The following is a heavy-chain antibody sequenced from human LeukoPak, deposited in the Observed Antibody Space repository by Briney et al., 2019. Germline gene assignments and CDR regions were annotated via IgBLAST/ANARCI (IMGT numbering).Heavy chain of an antibody. J-gene: IGHJ4*02. CDR2: INHSGST. D-gene: IGHD3-10*01. V-gene: IGHV4-34*01. CDR1: GGSFRGYY. CDR3: ASANGSGKTYRIDY. Sequence: SETLSLTCAVYGGSFRGYYWSWLRQPPGKGLEWIGEINHSGSTNYNPSLKSRVTISVDTSKNQFSLKLSSVTAADTAVYYCASANGSGKTYRIDYWGQGTLVTVS.